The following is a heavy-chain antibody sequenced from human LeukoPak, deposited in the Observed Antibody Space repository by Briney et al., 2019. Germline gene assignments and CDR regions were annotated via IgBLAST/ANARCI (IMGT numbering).Heavy chain of an antibody. CDR1: GFDIRHYY. CDR3: ARERIADV. D-gene: IGHD2-21*01. V-gene: IGHV3-7*01. Sequence: GGSLRLSCVASGFDIRHYYMSWVRQAPGKGLEWVADIRNDGSNIYNVDSVRGRFTISRDNAKNSLYLQMNSLRAEDTAVYYCARERIADVWGQGTTVTVSS. CDR2: IRNDGSNI. J-gene: IGHJ6*02.